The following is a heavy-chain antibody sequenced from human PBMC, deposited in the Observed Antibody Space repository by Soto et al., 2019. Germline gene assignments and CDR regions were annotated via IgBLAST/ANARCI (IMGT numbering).Heavy chain of an antibody. CDR2: NVVGSGNT. J-gene: IGHJ4*02. CDR3: AAWAANYYGSSGCHN. D-gene: IGHD3-22*01. CDR1: GFTFTSSA. Sequence: GASVKVSCTASGFTFTSSAVQRVRQARGQRLVWIGWNVVGSGNTNYAQTLQERVTITRDMSTSTAYMKLSSLRSEDTAVYYCAAWAANYYGSSGCHNWGQRTLVTVSS. V-gene: IGHV1-58*01.